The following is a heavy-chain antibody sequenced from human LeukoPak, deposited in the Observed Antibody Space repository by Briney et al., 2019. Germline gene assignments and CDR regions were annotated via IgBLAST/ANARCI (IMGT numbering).Heavy chain of an antibody. V-gene: IGHV3-30*18. J-gene: IGHJ4*02. CDR2: ISYDGSNK. Sequence: GGSLRLSCAASGFTFSSYGVHWVRQAPGKGLEWVAVISYDGSNKYYADSVKGRFTISRDNSKNTLYLQMNSLRAEDTAVYYCAKQPLSGSGSPYYFDYWGQGTLVTVSS. D-gene: IGHD3-10*01. CDR1: GFTFSSYG. CDR3: AKQPLSGSGSPYYFDY.